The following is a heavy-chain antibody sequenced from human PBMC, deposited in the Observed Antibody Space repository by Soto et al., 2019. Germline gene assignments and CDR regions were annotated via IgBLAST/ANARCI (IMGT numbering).Heavy chain of an antibody. CDR3: ARTPGYCISTSCYDDYMDV. CDR2: ISSGSTYI. J-gene: IGHJ6*03. D-gene: IGHD2-2*01. V-gene: IGHV3-21*01. CDR1: GFTFNSYT. Sequence: PGGSLRLSCAASGFTFNSYTMNWVRQAPGKGLEWVSSISSGSTYIYYADSVKGRFTISRDNAKNSLYLQMNSLRAEDTAVYYCARTPGYCISTSCYDDYMDVWGKGTTVTVSS.